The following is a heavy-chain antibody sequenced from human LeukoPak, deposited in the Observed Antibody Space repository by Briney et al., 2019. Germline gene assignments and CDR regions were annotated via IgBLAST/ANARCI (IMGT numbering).Heavy chain of an antibody. V-gene: IGHV1-18*01. D-gene: IGHD2-15*01. CDR3: ARGDKRSDFDY. Sequence: ASVTVSCKASGYTFTSYGISWVRQAPGQGLEWMGWISAYNGNTNYVQKLLGRVTMTTDTSTSTAYMELRSLRSDDTAVYYRARGDKRSDFDYWGQGTLVTVSS. CDR2: ISAYNGNT. CDR1: GYTFTSYG. J-gene: IGHJ4*02.